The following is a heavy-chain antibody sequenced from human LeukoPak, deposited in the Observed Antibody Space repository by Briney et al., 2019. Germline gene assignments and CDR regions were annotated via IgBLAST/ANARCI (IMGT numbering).Heavy chain of an antibody. J-gene: IGHJ4*02. Sequence: GGSLRLSCEVSGFTMSDYYMMWVRQAPGKGREWISCISGTGSTIYYADSMKGRFTISRDIGKKSVYLQMTALRADDTAVYYCSRGSYDLWSGFSYWGQGTLVTVSS. V-gene: IGHV3-11*04. CDR3: SRGSYDLWSGFSY. CDR1: GFTMSDYY. D-gene: IGHD3-3*01. CDR2: ISGTGSTI.